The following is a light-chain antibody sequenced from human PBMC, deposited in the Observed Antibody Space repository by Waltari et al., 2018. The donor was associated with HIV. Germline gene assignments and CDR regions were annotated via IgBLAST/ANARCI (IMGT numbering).Light chain of an antibody. J-gene: IGLJ3*02. V-gene: IGLV2-14*03. Sequence: QSALTQPASVSGSPGQSITISCVGADSRIGHYSFFSWCQQHPGKAPRLLIYDATTRPSGVSVRFSGSKSDNTASLTISGLQAEDEADYYCASHRGGNILVFGGGTKVTVL. CDR1: DSRIGHYSF. CDR3: ASHRGGNILV. CDR2: DAT.